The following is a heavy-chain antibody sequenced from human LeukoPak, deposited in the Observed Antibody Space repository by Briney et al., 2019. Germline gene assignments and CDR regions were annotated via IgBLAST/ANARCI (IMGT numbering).Heavy chain of an antibody. CDR2: LNWNGGST. Sequence: RGSPRLSCAASGFTFDDYAMSWVCQAPGKGLEWVSGLNWNGGSTGYADSVKGRFTISRDNAKNSLSLQMNSLRAEDTALYYCARDRGMDYGMDVWGQGITVTVSS. V-gene: IGHV3-20*04. J-gene: IGHJ6*02. CDR3: ARDRGMDYGMDV. CDR1: GFTFDDYA. D-gene: IGHD3-10*01.